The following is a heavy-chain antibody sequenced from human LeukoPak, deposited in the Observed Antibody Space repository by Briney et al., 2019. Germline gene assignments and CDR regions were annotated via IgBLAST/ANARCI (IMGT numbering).Heavy chain of an antibody. V-gene: IGHV4-4*09. D-gene: IGHD3-9*01. CDR3: ETAGF. CDR1: GGSLSTYY. Sequence: SETPSLTCTVSGGSLSTYYRNWIRQPPGKRLEWIVYIYNNGTTSYNPSFKSRVSLSVDTSKNQYSVKLTSVTAADTAVYYCETAGFWGQGTLVTVSS. J-gene: IGHJ4*02. CDR2: IYNNGTT.